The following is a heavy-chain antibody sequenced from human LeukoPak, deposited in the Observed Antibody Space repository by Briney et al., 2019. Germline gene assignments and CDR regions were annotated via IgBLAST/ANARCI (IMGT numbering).Heavy chain of an antibody. Sequence: GGSLRLSWAASGFIVSSKYMTWVRQAPGEGLEWLSVIYIDSSTYYGDSVKGRFTISRHNSKNTLYLQMNSLGVEDTAVYYCAREGSGSLDYWGQRPLDSVST. J-gene: IGHJ4*02. CDR3: AREGSGSLDY. V-gene: IGHV3-53*01. CDR2: IYIDSST. D-gene: IGHD1-26*01. CDR1: GFIVSSKY.